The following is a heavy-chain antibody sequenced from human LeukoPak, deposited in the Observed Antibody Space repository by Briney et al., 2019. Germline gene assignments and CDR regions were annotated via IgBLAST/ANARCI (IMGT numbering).Heavy chain of an antibody. CDR1: GFTFSNYG. CDR2: ISGSGGST. V-gene: IGHV3-23*01. Sequence: GGSLRLSCAASGFTFSNYGMSWVRQAPGKGLEWVSSISGSGGSTYYADSVKGRFTISRDNSKNTLYLQMNSLRAEDTAVYYCAKGTRYDFWSGYLFDYWGQGTLVTVSS. CDR3: AKGTRYDFWSGYLFDY. J-gene: IGHJ4*02. D-gene: IGHD3-3*01.